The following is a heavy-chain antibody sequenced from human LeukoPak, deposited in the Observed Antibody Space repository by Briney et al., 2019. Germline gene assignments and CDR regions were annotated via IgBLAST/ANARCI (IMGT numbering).Heavy chain of an antibody. CDR2: INHSGST. CDR1: GGSFSGYY. CDR3: ARGLGPYYYYYYMDV. J-gene: IGHJ6*03. Sequence: PSETLFLTCAVYGGSFSGYYWSWIRQPPGKGLEWIGEINHSGSTNYNPSLKSRVTISVDTSKNQFSLKLSSVTAADTAVYYCARGLGPYYYYYYMDVWGKGTTVTVS. V-gene: IGHV4-34*01.